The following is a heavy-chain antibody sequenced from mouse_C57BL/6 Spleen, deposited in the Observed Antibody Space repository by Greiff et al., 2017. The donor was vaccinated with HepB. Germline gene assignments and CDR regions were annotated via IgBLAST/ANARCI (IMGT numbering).Heavy chain of an antibody. D-gene: IGHD2-5*01. CDR1: GYAFSSSW. Sequence: QVHVKQSGPELVKPGASVKISCKASGYAFSSSWMNWVKQRPGKGLEWIGRIYPGDGDTNYNGKFKGKATLTADKSSSTAYMQLSSLTSEDSAVYFCASYSNYPFDYWGQGTTLTVSS. V-gene: IGHV1-82*01. CDR2: IYPGDGDT. J-gene: IGHJ2*01. CDR3: ASYSNYPFDY.